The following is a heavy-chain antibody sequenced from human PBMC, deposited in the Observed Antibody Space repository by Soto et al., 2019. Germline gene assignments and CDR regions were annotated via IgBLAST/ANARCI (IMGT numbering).Heavy chain of an antibody. D-gene: IGHD3-22*01. V-gene: IGHV4-59*01. CDR2: VYYSGST. CDR1: GASISSSY. Sequence: SETLSLTCTVSGASISSSYLSWIRQSPGKGLEWIGYVYYSGSTNYNPSLKSRVTISVDTYKNQFSLKLSSVTAADTAVYYCARGYYDSSGQSNTFDIWGQGTMVTVSS. J-gene: IGHJ3*02. CDR3: ARGYYDSSGQSNTFDI.